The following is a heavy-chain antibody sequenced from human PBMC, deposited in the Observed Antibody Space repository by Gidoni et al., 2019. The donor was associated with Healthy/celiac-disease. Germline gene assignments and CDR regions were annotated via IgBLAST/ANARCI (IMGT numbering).Heavy chain of an antibody. D-gene: IGHD2-15*01. Sequence: EVQLVQSGAAVKKPGESLRISCNGSGYSFTSYWISWVRQMPGKGLEWMGRIDPSDSYTNYSPSFQGHVTISADKSISTAYLQWSSLKASDTAMYYCARQNYQDRWPCDYWGQGTLVTVSS. J-gene: IGHJ4*02. CDR1: GYSFTSYW. CDR3: ARQNYQDRWPCDY. V-gene: IGHV5-10-1*03. CDR2: IDPSDSYT.